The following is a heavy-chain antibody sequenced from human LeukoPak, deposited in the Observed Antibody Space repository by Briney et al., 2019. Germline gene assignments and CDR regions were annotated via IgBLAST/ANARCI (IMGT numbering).Heavy chain of an antibody. CDR1: GASISSFY. CDR2: VHYNGDT. D-gene: IGHD6-19*01. J-gene: IGHJ4*02. CDR3: ARVASSVPDY. V-gene: IGHV4-59*01. Sequence: SETLSLTCTVSGASISSFYWSWIRQPPGKGLEWIGYVHYNGDTSYNPSLKSRATISVDTSRNQFSLKLSSVTAADTAVYCCARVASSVPDYWGQGTLVTVSS.